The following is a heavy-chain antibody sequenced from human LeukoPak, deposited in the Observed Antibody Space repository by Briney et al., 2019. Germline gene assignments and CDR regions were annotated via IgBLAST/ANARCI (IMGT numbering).Heavy chain of an antibody. CDR2: IYTSGST. CDR1: GGSISSYY. V-gene: IGHV4-4*08. Sequence: SETLSLTCTVSGGSISSYYWSWIRQPPGKGLEWIGRIYTSGSTNYNPSLKSRVTISVDTSKNQFSLKLSSVTAADTAVYYCARDRTYYDFWSGYPDAFDIWGQGTMVTVSS. D-gene: IGHD3-3*01. CDR3: ARDRTYYDFWSGYPDAFDI. J-gene: IGHJ3*02.